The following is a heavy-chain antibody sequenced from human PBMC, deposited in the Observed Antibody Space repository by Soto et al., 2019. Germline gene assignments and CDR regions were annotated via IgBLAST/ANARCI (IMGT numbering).Heavy chain of an antibody. D-gene: IGHD4-4*01. CDR3: ARDEAVMHNWFDP. J-gene: IGHJ5*02. CDR1: GFTFSSYA. Sequence: PGGSLRLSCAASGFTFSSYAMHWVRQAPGKGLEWVAVISYDGSNKYYADSVKGRFTISRDNSKNTLYLQMNSLRAEDTAVYYCARDEAVMHNWFDPWGQGTLVTVSS. V-gene: IGHV3-30-3*01. CDR2: ISYDGSNK.